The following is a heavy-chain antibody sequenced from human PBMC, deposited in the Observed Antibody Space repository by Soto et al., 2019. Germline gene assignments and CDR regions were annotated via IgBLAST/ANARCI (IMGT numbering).Heavy chain of an antibody. Sequence: SGPTLVNPIQTLTLTCTFSGFSLSTSGVGVGWIRQPPGKALEWLALIYWDDDKRYSPSLKSRLTITKDTSKNQVVLTMTNMDPVDTATYYCAHTYDYVWGSYRSTWFDPWGQGTLVTVSS. D-gene: IGHD3-16*02. CDR2: IYWDDDK. V-gene: IGHV2-5*02. CDR1: GFSLSTSGVG. CDR3: AHTYDYVWGSYRSTWFDP. J-gene: IGHJ5*02.